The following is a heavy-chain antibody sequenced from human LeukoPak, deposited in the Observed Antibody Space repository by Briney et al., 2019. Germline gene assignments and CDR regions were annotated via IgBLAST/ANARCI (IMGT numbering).Heavy chain of an antibody. CDR3: ARDLGSGWYYFDY. D-gene: IGHD6-19*01. Sequence: PVKVSCKASGGTFSSYAISWVRQAPGQGLEWMGGIIPIFGTANYAQKFQGRVTITADESTSTAYMELSSLRSEDTAVYYCARDLGSGWYYFDYWGQGTLVTVSS. J-gene: IGHJ4*02. V-gene: IGHV1-69*13. CDR1: GGTFSSYA. CDR2: IIPIFGTA.